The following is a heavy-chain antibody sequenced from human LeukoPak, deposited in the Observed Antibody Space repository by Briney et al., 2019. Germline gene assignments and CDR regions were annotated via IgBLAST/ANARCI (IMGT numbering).Heavy chain of an antibody. CDR3: ARHHLSIAMVRGPDKNWFDP. V-gene: IGHV4-4*09. CDR1: GGSISSYY. CDR2: IYTSGST. Sequence: PSETLSLTCTVSGGSISSYYWSWIRQPPGKGLEWIGYIYTSGSTNYNPSLKSRVTISVDTSKNQFSLKLSSVTAADTAVYYCARHHLSIAMVRGPDKNWFDPWGQGTLVTVSS. J-gene: IGHJ5*02. D-gene: IGHD3-10*01.